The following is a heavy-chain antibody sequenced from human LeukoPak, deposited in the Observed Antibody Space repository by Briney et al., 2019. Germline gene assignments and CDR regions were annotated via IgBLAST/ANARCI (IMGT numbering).Heavy chain of an antibody. CDR2: ISGSGGST. V-gene: IGHV3-23*01. J-gene: IGHJ4*02. CDR3: AKQSVPADFDY. D-gene: IGHD2-2*01. Sequence: GGSLRLSCATSGFTFSSYAMSWVRQAPGKGLEWVPAISGSGGSTYYADSVKGRFTISRDNSKNTLYLQMNSLRAEDTAVYYCAKQSVPADFDYWGQGTLVTVSS. CDR1: GFTFSSYA.